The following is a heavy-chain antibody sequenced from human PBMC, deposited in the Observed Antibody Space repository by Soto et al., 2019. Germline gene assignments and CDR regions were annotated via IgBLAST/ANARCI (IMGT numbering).Heavy chain of an antibody. J-gene: IGHJ3*02. D-gene: IGHD2-21*01. CDR1: GGSISSYY. Sequence: SETLSLTCTVYGGSISSYYWSWIRQPPGKGLEWIGYIYYSGSTNYNPSLKSRVTISVDTSKNQFSLKLSSVTAADTAVYYCARLGRGDPIEGAFDTRGHGPLVTV. CDR2: IYYSGST. CDR3: ARLGRGDPIEGAFDT. V-gene: IGHV4-59*08.